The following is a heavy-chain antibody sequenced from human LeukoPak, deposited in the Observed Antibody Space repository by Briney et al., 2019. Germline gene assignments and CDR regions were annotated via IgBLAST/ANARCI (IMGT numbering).Heavy chain of an antibody. Sequence: ASVRVSCKASGYTFTSYGISWVRQAPGQGLEWMGWISAYNGNTNYAQKLQGRVNMTTDTSTSTAYMELRSLRSDDTAVYYCAREEYSSSSGGFDPWGQGTLVTGSS. CDR2: ISAYNGNT. CDR1: GYTFTSYG. CDR3: AREEYSSSSGGFDP. J-gene: IGHJ5*02. D-gene: IGHD6-6*01. V-gene: IGHV1-18*01.